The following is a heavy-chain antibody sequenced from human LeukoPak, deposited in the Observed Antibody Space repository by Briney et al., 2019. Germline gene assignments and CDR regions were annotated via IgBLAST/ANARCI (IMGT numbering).Heavy chain of an antibody. V-gene: IGHV3-23*01. CDR2: ISGSGGST. Sequence: GGSLRLSCAASGFTFSSYAMSWVRQAPGKGLEWVSAISGSGGSTYYADSVKGRFTISRDNSKNTLYLQMNSLRAEDTAVYYCAKVVSLRNYYDSSGFDYWGQGTLVTVSS. D-gene: IGHD3-22*01. J-gene: IGHJ4*02. CDR3: AKVVSLRNYYDSSGFDY. CDR1: GFTFSSYA.